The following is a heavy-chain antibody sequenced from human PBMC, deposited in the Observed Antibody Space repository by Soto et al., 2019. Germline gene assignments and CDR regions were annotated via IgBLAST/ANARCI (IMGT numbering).Heavy chain of an antibody. CDR2: IKSKTGGGRT. Sequence: GGSLRLSCAASGFTFSNAWMSWVRQAPGKGLEWVGRIKSKTGGGRTYYAAPVKGRFTISRDNSKNTLYLQMNSLRAEDTAVYYCASGIAAAVRYYYYYYMDVWGKGTTVTVSS. CDR1: GFTFSNAW. D-gene: IGHD6-13*01. J-gene: IGHJ6*03. V-gene: IGHV3-15*01. CDR3: ASGIAAAVRYYYYYYMDV.